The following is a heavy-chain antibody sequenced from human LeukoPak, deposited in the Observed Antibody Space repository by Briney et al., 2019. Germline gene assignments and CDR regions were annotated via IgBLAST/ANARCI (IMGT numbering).Heavy chain of an antibody. J-gene: IGHJ5*02. CDR3: ARGRFLEWLLRFDP. D-gene: IGHD3-3*01. V-gene: IGHV4-34*01. CDR2: INHSGST. Sequence: SETLSLTCAVYGGSFSGYYWSWIRQPPGKGLEWIGEINHSGSTNYNPSLKSRVTISVDTSKSQFSLKLSSVTAADTAVYYCARGRFLEWLLRFDPWGQGTLVTVSS. CDR1: GGSFSGYY.